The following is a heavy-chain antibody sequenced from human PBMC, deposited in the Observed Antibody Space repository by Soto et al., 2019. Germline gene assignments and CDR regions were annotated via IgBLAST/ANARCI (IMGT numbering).Heavy chain of an antibody. CDR1: GFTFSSYG. Sequence: PVGSLRLSCAASGFTFSSYGMHWVRQAPGKGLEWVAVIWYDGSNKYYADSVKGRFTISRDNSKNTLYLQMNSLRAEDTAVYYCASAGDSGYYPFWGQGTLVTVSS. V-gene: IGHV3-33*01. CDR2: IWYDGSNK. CDR3: ASAGDSGYYPF. J-gene: IGHJ4*02. D-gene: IGHD3-22*01.